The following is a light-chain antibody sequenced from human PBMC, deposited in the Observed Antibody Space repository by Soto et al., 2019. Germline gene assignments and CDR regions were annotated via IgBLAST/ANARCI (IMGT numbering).Light chain of an antibody. CDR1: QGISSY. J-gene: IGKJ5*01. CDR3: QQLNSYSIT. V-gene: IGKV1-9*01. CDR2: AAS. Sequence: DIQLTQSPSLLFASVGDRVTITCRASQGISSYLAWYQQKPGKAPKLLIYAASTLQSGVPSRFSGSGSGTEFTLTISSLQPEDFATYYGQQLNSYSITFGQGTRLEIK.